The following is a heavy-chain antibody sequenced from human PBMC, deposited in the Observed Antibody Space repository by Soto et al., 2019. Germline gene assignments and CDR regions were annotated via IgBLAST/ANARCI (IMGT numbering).Heavy chain of an antibody. Sequence: QVQLVQSGAEVKKPGSSVKVSCKASGGTFSSYAISWVRQAPGQGLEWMGGIIPIFGTANYAQKFQGRVTITADESTSTAYMELSSLRSEDTAVYYCARVRVRAAPHDDAFDIWGQGTMVTVSS. J-gene: IGHJ3*02. CDR2: IIPIFGTA. D-gene: IGHD2-15*01. V-gene: IGHV1-69*12. CDR1: GGTFSSYA. CDR3: ARVRVRAAPHDDAFDI.